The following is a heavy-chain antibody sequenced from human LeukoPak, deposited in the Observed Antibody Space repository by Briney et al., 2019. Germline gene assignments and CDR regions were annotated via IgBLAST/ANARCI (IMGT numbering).Heavy chain of an antibody. J-gene: IGHJ4*02. CDR1: GGSISSNSYF. V-gene: IGHV4-31*03. D-gene: IGHD6-13*01. CDR3: ARDPTIASVGYYFGY. Sequence: PSETLSLTCTVSGGSISSNSYFWSWIRQQPEKGLEWIGSIFYSATTYYNPSLKSRVTISMDTSKNQFSLSRSSVTAADTAVYYCARDPTIASVGYYFGYWGLGTLVTVSS. CDR2: IFYSATT.